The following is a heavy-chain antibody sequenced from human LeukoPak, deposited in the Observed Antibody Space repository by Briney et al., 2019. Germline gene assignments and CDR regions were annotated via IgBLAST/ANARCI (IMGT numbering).Heavy chain of an antibody. D-gene: IGHD1-26*01. J-gene: IGHJ4*02. CDR1: GFTFSSYA. Sequence: GGSLRLSCAASGFTFSSYAMHWVRQAPGKGLEWVAVISYDGGNKYYADSVKGRFTISRDNPKNTLYLQMNSLRAEDTAVYYCARDVWELQAPDYWGQGTLVTVSS. CDR3: ARDVWELQAPDY. V-gene: IGHV3-30-3*01. CDR2: ISYDGGNK.